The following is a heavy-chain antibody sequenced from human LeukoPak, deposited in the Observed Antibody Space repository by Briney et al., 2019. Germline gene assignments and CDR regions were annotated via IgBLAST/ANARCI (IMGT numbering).Heavy chain of an antibody. CDR2: INAGNGNT. V-gene: IGHV1-3*01. Sequence: ASVKVSCKASGYTFTSYAMRWVRQAPGQRLEWMGWINAGNGNTKYSQKFQGRVTITRDTSASTAYMELSSLRSEDTAVYYCARDPSGYSYGYVFDYWGQGTLVTVSS. J-gene: IGHJ4*02. D-gene: IGHD5-18*01. CDR1: GYTFTSYA. CDR3: ARDPSGYSYGYVFDY.